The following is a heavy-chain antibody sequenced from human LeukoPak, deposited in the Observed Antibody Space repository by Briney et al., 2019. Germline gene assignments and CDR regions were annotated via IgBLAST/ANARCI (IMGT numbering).Heavy chain of an antibody. Sequence: SETLSLTCAVYGGCFSGYYWSWIRQPPGKGLEWIGAINDSGSTNYNPSLKSRVTISVDTSKNQSSLKLSSVTAADTAVYYCARGQTTADIVVVVAATRFDPWGQGTLVTVSS. CDR2: INDSGST. V-gene: IGHV4-34*01. D-gene: IGHD2-15*01. CDR3: ARGQTTADIVVVVAATRFDP. J-gene: IGHJ5*02. CDR1: GGCFSGYY.